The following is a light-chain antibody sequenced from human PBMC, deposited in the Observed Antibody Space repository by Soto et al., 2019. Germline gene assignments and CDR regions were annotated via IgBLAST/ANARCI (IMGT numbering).Light chain of an antibody. CDR1: SSDVGGYNY. CDR2: EVS. CDR3: SSYAGSNNFV. Sequence: QSVLTQPPSASGSPGQSVTISCTGTSSDVGGYNYVSWYQQRPGKAPKLMIYEVSKRPSGVPDRFSGSKSGNTASLTVSGLQAEDEADYYCSSYAGSNNFVFGTGTKVTAL. J-gene: IGLJ1*01. V-gene: IGLV2-8*01.